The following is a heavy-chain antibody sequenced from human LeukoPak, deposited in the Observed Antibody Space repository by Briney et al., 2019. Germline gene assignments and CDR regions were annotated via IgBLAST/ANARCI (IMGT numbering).Heavy chain of an antibody. V-gene: IGHV3-49*04. CDR1: GFTFGDYA. CDR2: IQAKAYGGAT. D-gene: IGHD2-2*01. CDR3: TRAPHPRCSSSGCYLDY. Sequence: SGRSLRLSCSTPGFTFGDYAMSWVRQAPGKGLEWVGFIQAKAYGGATKYAASVNGRFSISRDDSQSIANLQMNDLKTEDTAVYYCTRAPHPRCSSSGCYLDYWGQGTLVTVSS. J-gene: IGHJ4*02.